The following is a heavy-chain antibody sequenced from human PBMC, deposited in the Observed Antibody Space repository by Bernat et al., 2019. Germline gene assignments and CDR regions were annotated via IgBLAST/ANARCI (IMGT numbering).Heavy chain of an antibody. Sequence: EVQLVESGGGLVQPGRSLRLSCAASGFTFDDYAMHWVRQAPGKGLEWVSGISWNSGSIGYADSVKGRFTISRDNAKNSLYLQMNSLRAEDTALYYCAKDPQIYLGYWFDPWGQGTLVTVSS. V-gene: IGHV3-9*01. CDR1: GFTFDDYA. CDR2: ISWNSGSI. CDR3: AKDPQIYLGYWFDP. J-gene: IGHJ5*02. D-gene: IGHD2-2*02.